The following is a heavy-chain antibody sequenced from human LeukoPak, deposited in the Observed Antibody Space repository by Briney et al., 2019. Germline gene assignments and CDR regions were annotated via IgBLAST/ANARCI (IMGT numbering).Heavy chain of an antibody. D-gene: IGHD3-10*02. CDR3: ARHVGTYCVARMDV. CDR2: IYPRDSDT. J-gene: IGHJ6*03. CDR1: GFSFGSYW. V-gene: IGHV5-51*01. Sequence: GESLRISCKGSGFSFGSYWIGWVRQMPGKGLEWMGIIYPRDSDTKYSPSFQGQVTISADNSINTAYLQWSSLKASDTAIYYCARHVGTYCVARMDVWGNGTTVIVSS.